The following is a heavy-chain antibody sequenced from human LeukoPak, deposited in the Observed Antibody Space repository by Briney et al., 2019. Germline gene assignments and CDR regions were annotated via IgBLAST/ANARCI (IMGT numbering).Heavy chain of an antibody. CDR3: ARPYYDSSGYSHYFDY. CDR2: IYPGDSDT. V-gene: IGHV5-51*01. Sequence: GESLKISCKGSGYSFTSYWIGWVRQMPGKGLEWMGIIYPGDSDTRYSPSFQGQVTISADKSINTAYLQWSSLKASDTAMYYCARPYYDSSGYSHYFDYWGQGTLVTVSS. D-gene: IGHD3-22*01. CDR1: GYSFTSYW. J-gene: IGHJ4*02.